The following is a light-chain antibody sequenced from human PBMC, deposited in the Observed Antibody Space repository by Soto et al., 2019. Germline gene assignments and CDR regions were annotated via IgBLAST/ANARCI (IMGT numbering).Light chain of an antibody. V-gene: IGKV1-5*01. CDR3: QQYESYSPWT. J-gene: IGKJ1*01. Sequence: DIQMTPSPSTLSASVVDRVTITCRASQSISSWLAWYQQKPGKAPKLLIYAASSLQSGVPSRFSGSGSGTEFTLTISNLQPDDFATYYCQQYESYSPWTFGQGTKVDI. CDR2: AAS. CDR1: QSISSW.